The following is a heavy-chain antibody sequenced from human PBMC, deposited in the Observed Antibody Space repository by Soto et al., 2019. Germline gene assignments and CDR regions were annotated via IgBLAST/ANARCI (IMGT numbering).Heavy chain of an antibody. CDR2: IYPGDSDT. CDR1: GYSFTSYL. J-gene: IGHJ3*02. D-gene: IGHD5-12*01. V-gene: IGHV5-51*01. CDR3: ARLRLLVIGYDSISGDAFDI. Sequence: PXESLKISQEGSGYSFTSYLLVWVRQMPGKGLEWMGIIYPGDSDTIYSPSFQGQVTISADKSISTAYLQWSSLKASDTAMYYCARLRLLVIGYDSISGDAFDIWAQGTMVTVSS.